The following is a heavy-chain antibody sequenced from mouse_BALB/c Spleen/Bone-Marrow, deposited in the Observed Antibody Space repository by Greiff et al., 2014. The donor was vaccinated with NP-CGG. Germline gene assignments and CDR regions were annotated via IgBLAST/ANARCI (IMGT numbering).Heavy chain of an antibody. V-gene: IGHV1S137*01. CDR1: GYTFTDYA. J-gene: IGHJ2*01. CDR3: ARDLDY. CDR2: ISTYYGDA. Sequence: QVQLQQSGAELVRPGVSVKITCKGSGYTFTDYAVHWVKQSHAKSLEWIGVISTYYGDATYNQKFKGKATMTVDKSSSTAYMELARLTSEDSAIYYCARDLDYWGQGTTLTVSS.